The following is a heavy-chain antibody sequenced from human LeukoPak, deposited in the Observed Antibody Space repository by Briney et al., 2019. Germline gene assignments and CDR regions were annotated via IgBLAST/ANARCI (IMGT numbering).Heavy chain of an antibody. D-gene: IGHD3-22*01. V-gene: IGHV3-23*01. CDR2: ISGSGGST. Sequence: GGSLRLSCAASGFAFSSYGMSWVRQAPGKGLEWVSAISGSGGSTYYADSVKGRFTISRDNSKNTLYLQMNSLRAEDTAVYYCAKEGIGAVAGTAARYYYDSSGPYFDYWGQGTLATVSS. CDR3: AKEGIGAVAGTAARYYYDSSGPYFDY. J-gene: IGHJ4*02. CDR1: GFAFSSYG.